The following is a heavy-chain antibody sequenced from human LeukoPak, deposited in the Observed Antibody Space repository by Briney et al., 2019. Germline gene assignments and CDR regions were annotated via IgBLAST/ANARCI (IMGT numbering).Heavy chain of an antibody. Sequence: SETLSLTCAAYGGSFSGYYWSWIRQPPGKGLEWIGEINHSGSTNYNPSLKSRVTFSVDTSKNQFSLKLSSVTAADTAVYYCVRRSGRAGRFDSWGQGTLVTVSS. J-gene: IGHJ4*02. V-gene: IGHV4-34*01. CDR1: GGSFSGYY. D-gene: IGHD1-26*01. CDR3: VRRSGRAGRFDS. CDR2: INHSGST.